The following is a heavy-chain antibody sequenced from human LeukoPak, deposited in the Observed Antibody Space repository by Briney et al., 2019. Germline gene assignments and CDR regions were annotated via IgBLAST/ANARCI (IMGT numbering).Heavy chain of an antibody. CDR3: ARAGMTTGPRGYFDL. CDR2: INHSGST. J-gene: IGHJ2*01. D-gene: IGHD4-17*01. Sequence: SETLSLTCTVSGGSISSGGYYWSWIRQPPGKGLEWIGEINHSGSTNYNPSLKSRVTISVDTSKNRFSLKLSSVTAADTAVYYCARAGMTTGPRGYFDLWGRGTLVTVSS. CDR1: GGSISSGGYY. V-gene: IGHV4-39*07.